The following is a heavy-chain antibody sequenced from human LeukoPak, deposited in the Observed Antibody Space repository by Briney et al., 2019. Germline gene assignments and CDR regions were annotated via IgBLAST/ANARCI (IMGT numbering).Heavy chain of an antibody. CDR2: INPNSGGT. J-gene: IGHJ4*02. D-gene: IGHD1-26*01. Sequence: ASLKVSCXASGYTFTGYYMRWVRPAPGERREWMGWINPNSGGTNYAQTFQGRVPMPRDTSLSTAYMDLSRLGSDDTAVYCCAIKKSGSYSLSDYWGQGALVTVSS. CDR1: GYTFTGYY. CDR3: AIKKSGSYSLSDY. V-gene: IGHV1-2*02.